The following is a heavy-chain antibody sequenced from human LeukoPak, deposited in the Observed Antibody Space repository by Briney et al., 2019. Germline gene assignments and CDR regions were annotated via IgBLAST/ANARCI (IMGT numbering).Heavy chain of an antibody. CDR1: GGTFSSYT. Sequence: SVKVSCKASGGTFSSYTISWVRQAPGQGLEWMGRIIPILGIANYAQKFQGRVTITADKSTSTAYMELSSLRSEDTAVYYCAREYCSSTNCYRDNWFDPWGQGTLVTVSS. CDR2: IIPILGIA. V-gene: IGHV1-69*04. CDR3: AREYCSSTNCYRDNWFDP. D-gene: IGHD2-2*01. J-gene: IGHJ5*02.